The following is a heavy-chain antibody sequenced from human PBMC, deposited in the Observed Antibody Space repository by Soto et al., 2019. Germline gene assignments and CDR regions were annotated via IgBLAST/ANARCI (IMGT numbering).Heavy chain of an antibody. CDR1: ESTFRTYN. V-gene: IGHV3-13*05. Sequence: EVQLVESGGGLVQPGGSPRLSFEPLESTFRTYNCHWVRQGTGKGLEWVSGISAAGDPDYADSVEGRFTISRENAQNSFFLQMNSLRVGDTAVYYCARTDRDFYGLDVWGQGTTVIVSS. CDR3: ARTDRDFYGLDV. CDR2: ISAAGDP. J-gene: IGHJ6*02.